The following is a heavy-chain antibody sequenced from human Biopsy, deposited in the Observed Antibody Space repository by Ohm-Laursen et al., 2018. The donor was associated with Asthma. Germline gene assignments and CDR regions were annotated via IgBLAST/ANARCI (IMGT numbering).Heavy chain of an antibody. CDR2: RDHEEGGT. CDR1: GGTFSNFA. D-gene: IGHD4-17*01. Sequence: GASVKVSCKVPGGTFSNFAISWVRQAPGQGLEWMGGRDHEEGGTVNARRFQGRVTMTEDTSTDTAYMELSSLSSDDTAVYYCASDFPKDYVRYNFQFWGQGTLVTVSS. CDR3: ASDFPKDYVRYNFQF. J-gene: IGHJ4*02. V-gene: IGHV1-24*01.